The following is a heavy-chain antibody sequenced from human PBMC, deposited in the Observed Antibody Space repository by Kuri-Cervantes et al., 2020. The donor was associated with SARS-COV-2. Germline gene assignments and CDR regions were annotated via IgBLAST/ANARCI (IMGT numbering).Heavy chain of an antibody. CDR1: GGTFSSYA. D-gene: IGHD3-10*01. CDR3: ARATRGGYFDY. CDR2: IIPILGIA. V-gene: IGHV1-69*10. Sequence: SVKVSCKASGGTFSSYAISWVRQAPGQGLEWMGGIIPILGIANYAQKFQGRVTITADKSTSTAYMELRSLRSDDTAVYYCARATRGGYFDYWGQGTLVTVSS. J-gene: IGHJ4*02.